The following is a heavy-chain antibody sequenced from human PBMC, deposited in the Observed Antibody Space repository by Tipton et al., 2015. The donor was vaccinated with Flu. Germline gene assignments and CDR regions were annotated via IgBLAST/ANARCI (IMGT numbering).Heavy chain of an antibody. CDR3: ARQVECSGKSCYAPGIFDM. V-gene: IGHV4-38-2*01. CDR1: GYLIKNGYY. D-gene: IGHD2-2*01. CDR2: MQHSGAI. J-gene: IGHJ3*02. Sequence: TLSLTCVVSGYLIKNGYYWGWIRQAPGKGLEWIGSMQHSGAIYYNPSLKSRVTISVDTSKNQFSLNLTSVTAADTAVYYCARQVECSGKSCYAPGIFDMWGQGTMVSVSS.